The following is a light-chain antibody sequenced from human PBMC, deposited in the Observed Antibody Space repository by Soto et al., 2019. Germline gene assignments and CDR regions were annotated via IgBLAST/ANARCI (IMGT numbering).Light chain of an antibody. CDR1: EYINSY. V-gene: IGKV1-39*01. CDR3: QQSYSNYT. Sequence: DIQMTQSPSSLSAYVGDRVTITCRAREYINSYLNWYQQKPGKAPKLLVYAASTLQSGVPSRFRGSGSGTDFTISISGLQPEDFATYYCQQSYSNYTFGQGTKLEI. CDR2: AAS. J-gene: IGKJ2*01.